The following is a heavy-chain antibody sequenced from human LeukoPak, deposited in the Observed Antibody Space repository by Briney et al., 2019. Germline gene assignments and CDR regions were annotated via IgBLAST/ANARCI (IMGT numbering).Heavy chain of an antibody. J-gene: IGHJ3*02. D-gene: IGHD2-8*02. Sequence: VGSLRLSCAASGFTFSSYWMSCVRQAPGKGLEWVSNIKQDGSEKYYVDSVKGRFTISRDNAKNSLYLQMNSLRAEDTAVYYCARDTEEGDAFDIWGQGTMVTVSS. CDR2: IKQDGSEK. V-gene: IGHV3-7*01. CDR3: ARDTEEGDAFDI. CDR1: GFTFSSYW.